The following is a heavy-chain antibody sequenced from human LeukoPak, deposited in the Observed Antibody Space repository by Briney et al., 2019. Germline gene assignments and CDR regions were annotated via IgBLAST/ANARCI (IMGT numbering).Heavy chain of an antibody. V-gene: IGHV3-23*01. CDR1: GFMFEDYA. Sequence: GESLRLSCAVAGFMFEDYAMTWVRQPPGQGLEWLSYITHSGTSTSYADSVRGRFTISRDNSKNTLYLQMNSLRAEDTAVYYCAKDLAQWELSSVDFDYWGQGTLVTVSS. J-gene: IGHJ4*02. CDR2: ITHSGTST. D-gene: IGHD1-26*01. CDR3: AKDLAQWELSSVDFDY.